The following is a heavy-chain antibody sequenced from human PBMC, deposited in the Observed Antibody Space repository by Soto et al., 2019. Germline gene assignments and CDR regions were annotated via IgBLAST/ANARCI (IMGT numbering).Heavy chain of an antibody. D-gene: IGHD6-19*01. CDR2: VYYTGST. Sequence: SETLSLTCSVSGGSISVSYWSWSRQSPGKGLEWLGYVYYTGSTNYSPSLRSRVSISVDTSKNEFSLRLSSVTAADTAVYFCARSVAVPGAHIDYWGQGTQVTVSS. CDR3: ARSVAVPGAHIDY. CDR1: GGSISVSY. J-gene: IGHJ4*02. V-gene: IGHV4-59*01.